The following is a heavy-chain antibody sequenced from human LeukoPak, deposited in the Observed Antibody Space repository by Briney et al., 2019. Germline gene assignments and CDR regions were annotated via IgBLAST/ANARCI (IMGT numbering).Heavy chain of an antibody. V-gene: IGHV3-48*01. CDR3: ARDHLGYHDY. J-gene: IGHJ4*02. CDR2: ISSSSTI. D-gene: IGHD6-13*01. Sequence: SGGSLRLSCAASGFTFSSYSMNWVRQAPGKGLEWVSYISSSSTIYYADSVKGRFTISRDNAKNSLYLQMNSLRAEDTAVYYCARDHLGYHDYWGQGTLVTVSS. CDR1: GFTFSSYS.